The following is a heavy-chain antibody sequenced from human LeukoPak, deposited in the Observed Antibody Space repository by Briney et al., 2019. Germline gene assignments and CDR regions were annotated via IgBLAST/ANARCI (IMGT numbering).Heavy chain of an antibody. J-gene: IGHJ4*02. CDR3: AKARLSTGWAYNDY. V-gene: IGHV3-23*01. D-gene: IGHD6-19*01. Sequence: GGSLRLSCAASGFTFVNYAMSWVRQAPGKGLEWVSAVVGNGGTTFCADSVKGRFTISRDNSKNTVYLQINSLRGEDTAVYYCAKARLSTGWAYNDYWGQGALVTVSS. CDR1: GFTFVNYA. CDR2: VVGNGGTT.